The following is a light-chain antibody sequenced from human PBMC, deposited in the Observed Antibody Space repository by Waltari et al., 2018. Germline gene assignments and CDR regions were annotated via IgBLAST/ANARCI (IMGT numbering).Light chain of an antibody. V-gene: IGKV1-5*03. Sequence: DIQMTQSPSTLSASVGDRVTITCRASQSISTWLAWYQQKPGKAPNLLIYKASSLESGVPSRFSGSGSVTEFTLTISSLQPDDFATFYCQQYNTYVTFGPGTKVDIK. CDR3: QQYNTYVT. J-gene: IGKJ3*01. CDR1: QSISTW. CDR2: KAS.